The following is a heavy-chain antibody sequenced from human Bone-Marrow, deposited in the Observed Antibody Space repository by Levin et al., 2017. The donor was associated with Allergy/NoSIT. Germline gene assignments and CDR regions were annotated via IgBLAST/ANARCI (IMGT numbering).Heavy chain of an antibody. Sequence: SQTLSLTCTVSGDSISSFFWSWIRQPPGKGLEWIGYMSFSGSTNFNPSLKSRVTISVDTSKNQFSLRLSTVTAADTAVYYCARATRSSLIHYFDYWGPGTLVTVSS. V-gene: IGHV4-59*01. CDR2: MSFSGST. CDR1: GDSISSFF. CDR3: ARATRSSLIHYFDY. J-gene: IGHJ4*02. D-gene: IGHD5-12*01.